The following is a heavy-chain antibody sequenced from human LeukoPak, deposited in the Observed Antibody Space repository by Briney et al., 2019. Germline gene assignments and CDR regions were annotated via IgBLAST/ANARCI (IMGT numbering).Heavy chain of an antibody. J-gene: IGHJ4*02. CDR3: ARDRWGYSYGGD. CDR1: GFTSSSYW. Sequence: GGSLRLSCAASGFTSSSYWMSWVRQAPGKGLEWVANIKEDGSEKFYVGSVRGRFTISRDNAKNSLYLQMNSLRAEDTAVYYCARDRWGYSYGGDWGQGTLVTVSS. D-gene: IGHD5-18*01. CDR2: IKEDGSEK. V-gene: IGHV3-7*01.